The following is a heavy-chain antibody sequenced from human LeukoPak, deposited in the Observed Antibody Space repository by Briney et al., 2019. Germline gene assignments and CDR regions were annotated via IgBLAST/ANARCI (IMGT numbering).Heavy chain of an antibody. J-gene: IGHJ4*02. CDR2: INHSGST. CDR3: ARDGKYSGGSDIDY. Sequence: SETLSLTCAVYGGSFSGYYWSWIRQPPGKGLEWIGEINHSGSTNYNPSLKSRVTISVDTSKNQFSLKLSSVTAADTAVYYCARDGKYSGGSDIDYWGQGTLVTVSS. CDR1: GGSFSGYY. V-gene: IGHV4-34*01. D-gene: IGHD6-19*01.